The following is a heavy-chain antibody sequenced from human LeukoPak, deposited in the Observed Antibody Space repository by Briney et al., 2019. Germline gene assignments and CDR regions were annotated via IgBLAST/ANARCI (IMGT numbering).Heavy chain of an antibody. CDR3: ARQRLTGNQGRGWFDP. V-gene: IGHV4-39*01. CDR1: GGSISDSRYY. J-gene: IGHJ5*02. Sequence: SETLSLTCSVSGGSISDSRYYWGWIRQPPGKGLEWIGSIYDSGTTHCNPSLKSRVTISEDTSKNQFSLKLSSVTAADTGVYYCARQRLTGNQGRGWFDPCGQGTLVTVSS. CDR2: IYDSGTT. D-gene: IGHD7-27*01.